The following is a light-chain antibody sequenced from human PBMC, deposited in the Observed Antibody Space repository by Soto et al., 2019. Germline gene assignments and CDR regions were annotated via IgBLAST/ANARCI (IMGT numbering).Light chain of an antibody. CDR1: QSLVYSDGNTY. Sequence: DGVMTQSPLSLPVTLGQPASISCRSSQSLVYSDGNTYLNWFQQRPGQAPRSPIYKVSNRDTGDTDRFSGSGSGTDFKLKISRGENEDVGVYSCMQGTHLYTFGQGTKLEIK. CDR3: MQGTHLYT. V-gene: IGKV2-30*01. CDR2: KVS. J-gene: IGKJ2*01.